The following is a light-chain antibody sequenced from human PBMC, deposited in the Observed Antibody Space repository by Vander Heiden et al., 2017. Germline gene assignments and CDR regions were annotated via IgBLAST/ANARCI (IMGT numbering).Light chain of an antibody. CDR2: GAS. CDR1: QSVSSN. CDR3: QQYNNWPAIT. J-gene: IGKJ5*01. Sequence: EIVMTQPPATLSVSLGERATLSCRASQSVSSNLAWYQQKPGQAPRLLIYGASTRATGIPARFSGSGSGTEFTLTISSLQSEDFAVYYCQQYNNWPAITFGQGTRLEIK. V-gene: IGKV3-15*01.